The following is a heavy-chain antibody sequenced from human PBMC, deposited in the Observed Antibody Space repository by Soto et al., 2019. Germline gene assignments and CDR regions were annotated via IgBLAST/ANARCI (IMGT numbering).Heavy chain of an antibody. J-gene: IGHJ4*02. CDR1: CVSISKSSYY. Sequence: PSETLSLTCTVSCVSISKSSYYCGWIRRPPGKGLEWIGSIYYSVITYYNPSLKSRVTISVDTSRNQFSLKLTSVTAADTAVYYCARHGSNWGQGTLVTVSS. CDR2: IYYSVIT. V-gene: IGHV4-39*01. CDR3: ARHGSN.